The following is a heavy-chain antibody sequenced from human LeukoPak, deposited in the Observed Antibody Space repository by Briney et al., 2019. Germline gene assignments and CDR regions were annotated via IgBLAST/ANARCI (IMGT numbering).Heavy chain of an antibody. CDR3: ARTGGSGSPISNY. D-gene: IGHD3-10*01. J-gene: IGHJ4*02. Sequence: SETLSLTCAVYGGSFSGYYWSWIRQPPGKGLEWIGEINHSESTNYNPSLKSRVTISVDTSKNQFSLKLSSVTAADTAVYYCARTGGSGSPISNYWGQGTLVTVSS. CDR2: INHSEST. CDR1: GGSFSGYY. V-gene: IGHV4-34*01.